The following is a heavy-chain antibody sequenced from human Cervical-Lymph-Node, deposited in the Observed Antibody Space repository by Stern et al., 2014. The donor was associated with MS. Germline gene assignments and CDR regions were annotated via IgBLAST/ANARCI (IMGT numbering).Heavy chain of an antibody. CDR1: GGTFSSFP. CDR2: IIPILETA. CDR3: ASVNLEWMRNYGMDV. J-gene: IGHJ6*02. D-gene: IGHD3-3*01. Sequence: QVQLVESAAEVKKPGSSVKVSCKASGGTFSSFPINWVRQAPGQGLEWMGRIIPILETADYAQKFQGRVTISADQSTTTAYMALNSLRSEDTAVYYCASVNLEWMRNYGMDVWGQGTTVTVSS. V-gene: IGHV1-69*09.